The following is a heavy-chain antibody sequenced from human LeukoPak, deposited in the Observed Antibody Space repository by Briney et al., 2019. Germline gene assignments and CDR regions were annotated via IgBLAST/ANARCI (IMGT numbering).Heavy chain of an antibody. CDR3: ARVGRYCSGGSCPTTYYYYGMDV. CDR1: GLTFSSHW. J-gene: IGHJ6*02. CDR2: ITNDGSST. V-gene: IGHV3-74*01. D-gene: IGHD2-15*01. Sequence: GGSLRLSCAASGLTFSSHWMHWVRQAPGKGLVWVSRITNDGSSTTYADSVKGRFTISRDNAKNMLYLQVNSLRAEDTAVYYCARVGRYCSGGSCPTTYYYYGMDVWGQGTTVTVSS.